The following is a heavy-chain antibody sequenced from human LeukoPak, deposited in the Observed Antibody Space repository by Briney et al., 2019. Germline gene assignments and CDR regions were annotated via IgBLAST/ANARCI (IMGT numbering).Heavy chain of an antibody. CDR1: GYTFTSYG. J-gene: IGHJ4*02. CDR2: ISGNNGNT. CDR3: ARVRVNYVWGKYPVDY. Sequence: ASVKVSCKASGYTFTSYGISWVRQAPGQGLEWMGWISGNNGNTNYAQKLQGRVTMTTDTSTSTAYVELRSLRSDDTALYYCARVRVNYVWGKYPVDYWGQGTLVTVSS. V-gene: IGHV1-18*01. D-gene: IGHD3-16*01.